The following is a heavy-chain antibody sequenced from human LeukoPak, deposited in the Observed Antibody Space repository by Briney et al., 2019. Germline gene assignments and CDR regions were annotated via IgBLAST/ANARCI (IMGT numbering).Heavy chain of an antibody. CDR1: GFTFSDYY. J-gene: IGHJ4*02. Sequence: GGSLRLSCAASGFTFSDYYMSWIRQAPGKGLEWVAYISSSGYTLFHADSVKGRFTISRDNAKNSLYLQMNSLRAEDTAVYYCAGDYYDSSGYYYFDYWGQGTLVTVSS. CDR2: ISSSGYTL. CDR3: AGDYYDSSGYYYFDY. V-gene: IGHV3-11*04. D-gene: IGHD3-22*01.